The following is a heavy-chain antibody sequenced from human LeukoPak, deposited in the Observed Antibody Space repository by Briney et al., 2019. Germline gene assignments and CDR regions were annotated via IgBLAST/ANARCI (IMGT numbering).Heavy chain of an antibody. D-gene: IGHD3-22*01. V-gene: IGHV1-2*02. Sequence: GASVKVSCKASGYTFTGYYMHWVRQAPGQGLEWMGWINPNTGGTNYAQKFQGRVTMTRDTSISTAYMELSRLRSDDTAVYYCARAGALDYYDSSGRRPYYYYYYMDVWGKGTTVTISS. CDR3: ARAGALDYYDSSGRRPYYYYYYMDV. J-gene: IGHJ6*03. CDR2: INPNTGGT. CDR1: GYTFTGYY.